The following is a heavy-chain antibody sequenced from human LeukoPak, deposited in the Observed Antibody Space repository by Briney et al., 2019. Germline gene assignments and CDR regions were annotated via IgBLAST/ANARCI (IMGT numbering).Heavy chain of an antibody. CDR2: ISADSSYI. Sequence: GGSLRLSCAASGFTFSNYAMNWVRQAPGKGLEWVSCISADSSYIYYADSVKGRFTISRDNARNSLYLQMNSLRAEDTAVYYCARDLPTIDYWGQGTLVTVSS. CDR1: GFTFSNYA. V-gene: IGHV3-21*01. CDR3: ARDLPTIDY. J-gene: IGHJ4*02.